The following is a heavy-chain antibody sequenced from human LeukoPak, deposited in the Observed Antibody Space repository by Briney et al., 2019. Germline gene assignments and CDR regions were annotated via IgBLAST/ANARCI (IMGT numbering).Heavy chain of an antibody. CDR1: GGTFSSYA. CDR3: ARRSSYDSSGYYYDYFDY. V-gene: IGHV1-69*04. CDR2: IIPILGIA. J-gene: IGHJ4*02. Sequence: GASVKVSCKASGGTFSSYAISWVRQAPGQGLEWMGRIIPILGIANYAQKFQGRVTITADKSTSTAYMELSSLRSEDTAVYYCARRSSYDSSGYYYDYFDYWGQGTLVTVSS. D-gene: IGHD3-22*01.